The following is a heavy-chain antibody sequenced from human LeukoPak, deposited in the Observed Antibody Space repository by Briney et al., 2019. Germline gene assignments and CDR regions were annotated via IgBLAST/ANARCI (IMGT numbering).Heavy chain of an antibody. CDR3: ARVGRAARYMDV. CDR2: INAGNGNT. Sequence: GASVKVSCKASGYTFTSYAMHWVRQAPGQRLEWMGWINAGNGNTGYAQKFQGRVTITRNTSISTAYMELSSLRSEDTAVYYCARVGRAARYMDVWGKGTTVTVSS. D-gene: IGHD6-6*01. J-gene: IGHJ6*03. V-gene: IGHV1-3*01. CDR1: GYTFTSYA.